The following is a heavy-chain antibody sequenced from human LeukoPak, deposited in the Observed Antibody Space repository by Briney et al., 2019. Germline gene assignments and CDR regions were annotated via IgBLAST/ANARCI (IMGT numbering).Heavy chain of an antibody. CDR1: GFTFDYYA. CDR3: AKDIRGYSSSWYDY. V-gene: IGHV3-9*01. D-gene: IGHD6-13*01. Sequence: GRSLRVSCAASGFTFDYYAMHWVRQAPGKGLEWVSGISWNSGSIGYADSVKGRFTISRDNAKNSLYLQMNSLRAEDTALYYCAKDIRGYSSSWYDYWGQGTLVTVSS. J-gene: IGHJ4*02. CDR2: ISWNSGSI.